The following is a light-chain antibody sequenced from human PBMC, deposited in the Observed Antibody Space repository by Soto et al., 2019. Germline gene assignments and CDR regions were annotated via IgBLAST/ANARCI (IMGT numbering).Light chain of an antibody. J-gene: IGKJ1*01. CDR1: RSIINW. V-gene: IGKV1-5*03. CDR2: KAS. CDR3: QQYSDHWT. Sequence: DIQLTQSPSTLSASVGDRVTITCRASRSIINWLAWYQQKSGKGPKLLIYKASNLQTGVPSRFSGSGYGTEFTLTISSLLPDDVATYYCQQYSDHWTFGQGTKVEIK.